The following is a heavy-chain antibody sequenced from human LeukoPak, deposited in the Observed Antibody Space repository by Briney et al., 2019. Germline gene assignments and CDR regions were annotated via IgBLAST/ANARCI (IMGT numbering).Heavy chain of an antibody. D-gene: IGHD2-21*02. CDR3: ARDIYCGGDCFGAFDI. CDR1: GGSISSSSYY. J-gene: IGHJ3*02. Sequence: SETLSLTCTVSGGSISSSSYYWGWIRQPPGKGLEWIGSIYYSGSTYYNPSLKSRVTISVDTSKNQFSLKLSSVTAADTAVYYCARDIYCGGDCFGAFDIWGQGTMVTVSS. V-gene: IGHV4-39*07. CDR2: IYYSGST.